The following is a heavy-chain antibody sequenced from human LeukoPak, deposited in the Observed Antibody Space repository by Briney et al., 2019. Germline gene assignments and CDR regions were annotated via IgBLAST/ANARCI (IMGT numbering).Heavy chain of an antibody. J-gene: IGHJ3*02. Sequence: SGGSLRLSCAASGFTFSSYWMSWVRQAPGKGLEWVANIKQDGSEKYYVDSVKGRFTISRDNAKNSLYLQMSSLRAEDTAVYYCARSRGYVQDAFDIWGQGTMVTVSS. CDR3: ARSRGYVQDAFDI. D-gene: IGHD3-10*01. CDR1: GFTFSSYW. V-gene: IGHV3-7*01. CDR2: IKQDGSEK.